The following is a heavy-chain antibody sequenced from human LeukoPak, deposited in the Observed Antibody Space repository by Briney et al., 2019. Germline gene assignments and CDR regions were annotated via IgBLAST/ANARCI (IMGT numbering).Heavy chain of an antibody. V-gene: IGHV4-39*01. Sequence: SETLSLTCTVSGGSISSSSYYWGWIRQPPGKGLEWVGSIYYSGSTYYNPPLKSRVTISVDTSKNQFSLKLSSVTAADTAVYYCARRTIYSGSARVWGQGTLVTVSS. CDR2: IYYSGST. CDR3: ARRTIYSGSARV. J-gene: IGHJ4*02. CDR1: GGSISSSSYY. D-gene: IGHD5-12*01.